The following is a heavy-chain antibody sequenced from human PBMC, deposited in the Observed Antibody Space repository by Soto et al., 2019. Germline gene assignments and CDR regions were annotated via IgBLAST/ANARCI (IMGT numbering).Heavy chain of an antibody. CDR3: XXXXXXGSHGDMDV. Sequence: EVQLVEFGGGLVQPGGSLRLSCAASGFTFSDHYMDWVRQAPGKGPEWVARIRNKANDYTTEYAASVKGRFTISRXXXXXXXXXXXXXXXXXXXXXXXXXXXXXXGSHGDMDVWGRGTTVTVSS. D-gene: IGHD1-26*01. V-gene: IGHV3-72*01. CDR2: IRNKANDYTT. J-gene: IGHJ6*02. CDR1: GFTFSDHY.